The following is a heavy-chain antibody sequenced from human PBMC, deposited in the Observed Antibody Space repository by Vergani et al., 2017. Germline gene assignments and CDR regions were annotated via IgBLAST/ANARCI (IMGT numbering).Heavy chain of an antibody. CDR1: GFPFSSYA. CDR2: ISGSGGST. D-gene: IGHD5-24*01. CDR3: AKLRDGYNYLSY. Sequence: EVQLLESGGGLVQPGGSLRLSCAASGFPFSSYAMSWVRQAPGKGLEWVSAISGSGGSTYYADSVKGRFTISRDNSKNTLYLQMNSLRAEDTAVYYCAKLRDGYNYLSYWGQGTLVTVSS. V-gene: IGHV3-23*01. J-gene: IGHJ4*02.